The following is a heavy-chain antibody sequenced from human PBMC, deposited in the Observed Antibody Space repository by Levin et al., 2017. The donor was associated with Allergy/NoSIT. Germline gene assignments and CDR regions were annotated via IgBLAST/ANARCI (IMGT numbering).Heavy chain of an antibody. CDR2: ISYDGSNK. CDR3: ARVGSGSYYSFFFDASPWAAPSDAFDI. CDR1: GFTFSSYD. V-gene: IGHV3-30-3*01. J-gene: IGHJ3*02. Sequence: GESLKISCAASGFTFSSYDMHWVRQAPGKGLEWVAVISYDGSNKYYADSVKGRFTISRDNSKNTLYLQMNSLRAEDTAVYYCARVGSGSYYSFFFDASPWAAPSDAFDIWGQGTMVTVSS. D-gene: IGHD3-10*01.